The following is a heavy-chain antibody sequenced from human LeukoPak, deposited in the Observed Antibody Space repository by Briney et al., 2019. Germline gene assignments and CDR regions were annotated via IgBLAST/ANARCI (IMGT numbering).Heavy chain of an antibody. J-gene: IGHJ5*02. Sequence: SVKVSCKASGATFGNYAITWVRQAPGQGLEWMGRIIPMSGTASYAQKFQGRVTITADRSTSTAYMEVSSLRSEDTAVYYCARSCSSSWNWFDPWGQGTLVTVSS. CDR1: GATFGNYA. CDR2: IIPMSGTA. D-gene: IGHD6-13*01. V-gene: IGHV1-69*06. CDR3: ARSCSSSWNWFDP.